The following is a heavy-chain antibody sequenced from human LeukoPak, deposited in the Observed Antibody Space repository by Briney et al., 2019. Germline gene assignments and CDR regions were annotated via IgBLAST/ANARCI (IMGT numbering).Heavy chain of an antibody. CDR3: AKDRVAVTGHTGGLDY. CDR2: ISGSGGST. CDR1: GFTFTIYA. J-gene: IGHJ4*02. V-gene: IGHV3-23*01. Sequence: PGGSLRLSCAASGFTFTIYAMSWVRQAPGKGLEWVSGISGSGGSTYAESVKGRFTISRGNSKNTLYLQMNSLRAEDTAIYYCAKDRVAVTGHTGGLDYWGQGTLVTVSS. D-gene: IGHD6-19*01.